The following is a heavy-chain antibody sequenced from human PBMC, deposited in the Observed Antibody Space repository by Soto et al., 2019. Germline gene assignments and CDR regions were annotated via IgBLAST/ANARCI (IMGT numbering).Heavy chain of an antibody. V-gene: IGHV3-30*18. CDR3: AKVESYCSSTSCYENDFDY. D-gene: IGHD2-2*01. Sequence: GGSLRLSCAASGFTFSSYGMHWVRQAPGKGLEWVAVISYDGSNKYYADSVKGRFTISRDNSKNTLYLQMNSLRAEDTAVYYCAKVESYCSSTSCYENDFDYWGQGTLVTVSS. CDR1: GFTFSSYG. CDR2: ISYDGSNK. J-gene: IGHJ4*02.